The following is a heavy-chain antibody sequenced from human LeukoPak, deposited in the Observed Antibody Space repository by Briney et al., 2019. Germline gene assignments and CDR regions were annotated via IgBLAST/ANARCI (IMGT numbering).Heavy chain of an antibody. D-gene: IGHD6-13*01. J-gene: IGHJ6*03. CDR2: IRQDGSER. CDR1: GFIFIHFW. Sequence: GGSLRLSCEASGFIFIHFWMSWVRQAPGKGLEWVASIRQDGSERYYVDSVKGRFNISRDNAKNSLYLQVNSLRVEDTAVYYCARGSPGTFYYYYMDVWGKGTTVTVSS. V-gene: IGHV3-7*01. CDR3: ARGSPGTFYYYYMDV.